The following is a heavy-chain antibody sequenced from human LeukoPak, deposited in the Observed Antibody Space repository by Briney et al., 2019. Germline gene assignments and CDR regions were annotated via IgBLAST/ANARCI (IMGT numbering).Heavy chain of an antibody. J-gene: IGHJ4*02. D-gene: IGHD5-18*01. CDR3: ARGGIQLWPQFDY. Sequence: NPSETLSLTCTVSGGSISSYYWSWIRQPPGKGLEWIGYIYYSGSTNYNPSLKSRVTISVDTSKNQFSLKLSSVTAADTAVYYCARGGIQLWPQFDYWGQGTLVTVSS. CDR1: GGSISSYY. V-gene: IGHV4-59*01. CDR2: IYYSGST.